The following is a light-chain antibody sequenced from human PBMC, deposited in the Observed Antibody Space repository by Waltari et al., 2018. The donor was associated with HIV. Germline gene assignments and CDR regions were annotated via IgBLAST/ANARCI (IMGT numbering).Light chain of an antibody. CDR3: QQYNNWPPWT. Sequence: EIVMTQSPAILSVSPGERVTLSCRASQSVSSSLAWYLQKPGQAPRLLIYDASTRATGIPVRFSGSGSGTEFTLTISSLQSEDFALYYCQQYNNWPPWTFGQGTKVEIK. V-gene: IGKV3-15*01. J-gene: IGKJ1*01. CDR2: DAS. CDR1: QSVSSS.